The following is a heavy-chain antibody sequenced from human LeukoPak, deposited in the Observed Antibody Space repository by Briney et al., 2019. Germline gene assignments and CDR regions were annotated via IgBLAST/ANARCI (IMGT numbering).Heavy chain of an antibody. CDR3: AREDNGYYFDAFDI. D-gene: IGHD3-22*01. CDR1: GGSISSGGYY. CDR2: IYHSGST. J-gene: IGHJ3*02. Sequence: SETLSLTCTVSGGSISSGGYYWSWIRQPPGKGLEWIGYIYHSGSTYYNPSLKSRVTISVDTSKNQFSLKLSSVTAADTAVYYCAREDNGYYFDAFDIWGQGTMVTVSS. V-gene: IGHV4-30-2*01.